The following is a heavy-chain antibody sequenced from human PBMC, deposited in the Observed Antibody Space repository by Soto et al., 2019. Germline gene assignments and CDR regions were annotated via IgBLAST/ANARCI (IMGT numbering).Heavy chain of an antibody. J-gene: IGHJ6*02. CDR1: GGSISSSSYY. CDR2: IYYSGST. D-gene: IGHD1-26*01. V-gene: IGHV4-39*01. Sequence: QLQLQESGPGLVKPSETLSLTCTVSGGSISSSSYYWGWIRQPPGKGLEWIGSIYYSGSTYYNPSLKSRVTISVDTSKNQFSLKLSSATAADTAVYYCARHGRSGSYYGSFEVTDSRYYYYGMDVWGQGTTVTVSS. CDR3: ARHGRSGSYYGSFEVTDSRYYYYGMDV.